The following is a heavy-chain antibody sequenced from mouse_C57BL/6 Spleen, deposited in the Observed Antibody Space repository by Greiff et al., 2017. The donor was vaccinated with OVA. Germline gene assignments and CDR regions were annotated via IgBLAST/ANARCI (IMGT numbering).Heavy chain of an antibody. J-gene: IGHJ4*01. CDR2: INPETGGT. CDR3: KRKACYSNYDYAMDY. Sequence: QVQLKQSGAELVRPGASVTLSCKASGYTFTDYEMHWVKQTPVHGLEWIGAINPETGGTAYNQKFKGKAILTADKSSSPAYMELRSLTSEYSDVYYCKRKACYSNYDYAMDYWGQGTSVTVSS. CDR1: GYTFTDYE. V-gene: IGHV1-15*01. D-gene: IGHD2-5*01.